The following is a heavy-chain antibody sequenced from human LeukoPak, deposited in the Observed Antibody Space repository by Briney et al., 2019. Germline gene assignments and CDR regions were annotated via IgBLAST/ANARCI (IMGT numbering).Heavy chain of an antibody. CDR1: GGTFSSYA. CDR3: AGDTGGVVTPQLVDY. V-gene: IGHV1-69*04. J-gene: IGHJ4*02. Sequence: SVKVSCKASGGTFSSYAISWVRQAPGQGLEWMGRIIPILGIANYAQKFQGRVTITADKSTSTAYMELSSLRSEDTAVYYCAGDTGGVVTPQLVDYWGQGTLVTVSS. CDR2: IIPILGIA. D-gene: IGHD4-23*01.